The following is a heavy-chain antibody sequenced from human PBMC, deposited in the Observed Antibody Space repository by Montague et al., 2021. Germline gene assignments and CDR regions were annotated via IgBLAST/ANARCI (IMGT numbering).Heavy chain of an antibody. D-gene: IGHD3-22*01. CDR2: INSDGSST. CDR3: ARDGDYYDSGGYYPGY. Sequence: SLRLSCAASGFTFSSYWMHWVRQAPGKGLVWVSRINSDGSSTSYADSVKGRFTTSRDNAKNTLYLQMNSLRAVDTAVYYCARDGDYYDSGGYYPGYWGQGTLVTVSS. V-gene: IGHV3-74*01. J-gene: IGHJ4*02. CDR1: GFTFSSYW.